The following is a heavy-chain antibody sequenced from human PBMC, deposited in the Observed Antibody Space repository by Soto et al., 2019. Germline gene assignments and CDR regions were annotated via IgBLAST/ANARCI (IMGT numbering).Heavy chain of an antibody. CDR2: IWYDGSNK. CDR1: GFTFSSYG. D-gene: IGHD6-19*01. J-gene: IGHJ6*02. Sequence: LGGSLRLSCAASGFTFSSYGMHWVRQAPGKGLEWVAVIWYDGSNKYYADSVKGRFTISRDNSKNTLYLQMNSLRAEDTAVYYCARKGSSGWYHYYYYYVMYVRGQGTTVIVSS. CDR3: ARKGSSGWYHYYYYYVMYV. V-gene: IGHV3-33*01.